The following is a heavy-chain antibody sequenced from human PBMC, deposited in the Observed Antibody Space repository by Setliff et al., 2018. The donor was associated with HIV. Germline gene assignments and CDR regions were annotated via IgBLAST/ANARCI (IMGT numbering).Heavy chain of an antibody. CDR1: GVSFSGYY. Sequence: SETLSLTCAVYGVSFSGYYWSWIRQPPGKGLEWIGEINHRGITNYSPSLKSRVTISVDTSKNQFSLKLRSVTAADTAVYYCARVVWMAAAGTIDYYYYGMDIWGQGSTVTVSS. CDR2: INHRGIT. J-gene: IGHJ6*02. CDR3: ARVVWMAAAGTIDYYYYGMDI. V-gene: IGHV4-34*01. D-gene: IGHD6-13*01.